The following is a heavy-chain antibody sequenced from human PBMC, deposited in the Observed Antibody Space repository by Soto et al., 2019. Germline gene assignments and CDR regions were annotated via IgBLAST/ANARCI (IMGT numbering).Heavy chain of an antibody. CDR1: GASVSSGNQY. J-gene: IGHJ4*02. V-gene: IGHV4-39*07. D-gene: IGHD2-8*02. Sequence: SETLSLTCTVSGASVSSGNQYWSWIRQPPGTGLEWIGEINHTGSTNYNPSLKSRVTISVDTSKNQFSLKLTSVTAADTAVYYCARDKITGLFDYWGQGTLVTVSS. CDR3: ARDKITGLFDY. CDR2: INHTGST.